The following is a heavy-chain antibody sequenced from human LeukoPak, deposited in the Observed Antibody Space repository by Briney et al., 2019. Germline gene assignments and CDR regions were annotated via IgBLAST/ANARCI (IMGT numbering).Heavy chain of an antibody. CDR2: MNPNSGNT. CDR1: GGTFSSYA. D-gene: IGHD3-16*02. V-gene: IGHV1-8*02. J-gene: IGHJ6*03. CDR3: ARTDYDYVWGSYRYYYYYMDV. Sequence: ASVKVSCKASGGTFSSYAISWVRQAPRQGLEWMGWMNPNSGNTGYAQKFQGRVTMTRNTSISTAYMELSSLRSEDTAVYYCARTDYDYVWGSYRYYYYYMDVWGKGTTVTVSS.